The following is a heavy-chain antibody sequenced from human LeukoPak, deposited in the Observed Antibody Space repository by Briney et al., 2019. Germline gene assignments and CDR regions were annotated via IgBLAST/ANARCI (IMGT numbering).Heavy chain of an antibody. Sequence: SKTLSLTCAVYGGSFSGYYWSWIRQPPGKGLEWIGEINHSGSTNYNPSLKSRVTISVDTSKNQFSLKLSSVTAADTAVYYCARGRYYYYMDVWGKGTTVTVSS. V-gene: IGHV4-34*01. CDR2: INHSGST. CDR1: GGSFSGYY. J-gene: IGHJ6*03. CDR3: ARGRYYYYMDV.